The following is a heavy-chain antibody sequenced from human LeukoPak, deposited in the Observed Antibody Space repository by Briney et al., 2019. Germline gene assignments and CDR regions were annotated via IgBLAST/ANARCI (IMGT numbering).Heavy chain of an antibody. CDR1: GGSISSGDYY. CDR2: IYYSGST. J-gene: IGHJ5*02. CDR3: ARESSYSSSWIDP. V-gene: IGHV4-30-4*01. D-gene: IGHD6-13*01. Sequence: SQTLSLTCTVSGGSISSGDYYWSWIRQPPGKGLEWIGYIYYSGSTYYNPSLKSRVTISVDTSKNQFSLKLSSVTAADTAVYYCARESSYSSSWIDPWGQGTLVTVSS.